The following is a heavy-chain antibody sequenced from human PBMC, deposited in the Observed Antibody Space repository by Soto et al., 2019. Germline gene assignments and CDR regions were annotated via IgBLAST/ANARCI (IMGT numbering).Heavy chain of an antibody. V-gene: IGHV1-2*02. CDR1: GYTFTGYY. D-gene: IGHD3-22*01. CDR3: ARDSRWYYYDSSGYYFQNWFDP. CDR2: INPNSGGT. Sequence: ASVKVSCKASGYTFTGYYMHWVRQAPGQGLERMGWINPNSGGTNYAQKFQGRVTMTRDTSTSTAYMELSSLRSEDTAVYYCARDSRWYYYDSSGYYFQNWFDPWGQGTLVTVSS. J-gene: IGHJ5*02.